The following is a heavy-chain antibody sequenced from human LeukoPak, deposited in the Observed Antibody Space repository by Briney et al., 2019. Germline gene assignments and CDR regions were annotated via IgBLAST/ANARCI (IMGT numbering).Heavy chain of an antibody. CDR2: IYYSGST. Sequence: SETLSLTCTVSGGPISSYYWSWIRQPPGKGLEWIGYIYYSGSTNYNPSLKGRVTISVDTSKNQFSLKLSSVTAADTAVYYCASGFPIVARGVIFDYWGQGTLVTVSS. J-gene: IGHJ4*02. CDR1: GGPISSYY. V-gene: IGHV4-59*01. D-gene: IGHD3-10*01. CDR3: ASGFPIVARGVIFDY.